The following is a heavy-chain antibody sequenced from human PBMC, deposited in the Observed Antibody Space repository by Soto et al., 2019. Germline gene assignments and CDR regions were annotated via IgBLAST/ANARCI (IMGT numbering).Heavy chain of an antibody. Sequence: QVHLQESGPGLVKPSETLSLTCTVSRGSINNYYWSWIRQPPGKGLEWIGYIYYNGMTNYSPSHKRRVSGSLDTSTNQFSLKRTSVSAADAAVYYCAGLGTLDSDLSTGYYRYYFAYWGQGTLVTVSS. CDR1: RGSINNYY. CDR3: AGLGTLDSDLSTGYYRYYFAY. CDR2: IYYNGMT. J-gene: IGHJ4*02. V-gene: IGHV4-59*08. D-gene: IGHD3-9*01.